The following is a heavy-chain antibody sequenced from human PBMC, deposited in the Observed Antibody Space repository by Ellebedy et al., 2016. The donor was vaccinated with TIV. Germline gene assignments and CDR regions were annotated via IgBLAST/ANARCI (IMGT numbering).Heavy chain of an antibody. CDR2: ITESGGNT. Sequence: GESLKIPCAASGFPFSSYAISWVRQAPGKGLEWVSSITESGGNTYYADPVKGRFTISRDNSKDTLYLQMNSLRAEDTAIYYCARDPVGVGPAFDVWGQGTMVTVSS. V-gene: IGHV3-23*01. CDR1: GFPFSSYA. J-gene: IGHJ3*01. CDR3: ARDPVGVGPAFDV. D-gene: IGHD4-23*01.